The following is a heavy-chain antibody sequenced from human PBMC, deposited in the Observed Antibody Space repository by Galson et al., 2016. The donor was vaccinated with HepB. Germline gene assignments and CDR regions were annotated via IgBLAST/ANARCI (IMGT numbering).Heavy chain of an antibody. Sequence: QSGAEVKKPGESLKISCKASGYTFSGNYIHWVRQAPGQGLEWMGWINPNSGGTDYALKFQDRVTLTRDTSISTAYMEVSRLRSDDTAVYFCARLPRVTNFYDTRGYDYWGQGTMVTVSS. CDR1: GYTFSGNY. CDR2: INPNSGGT. D-gene: IGHD3-22*01. J-gene: IGHJ4*02. V-gene: IGHV1-2*02. CDR3: ARLPRVTNFYDTRGYDY.